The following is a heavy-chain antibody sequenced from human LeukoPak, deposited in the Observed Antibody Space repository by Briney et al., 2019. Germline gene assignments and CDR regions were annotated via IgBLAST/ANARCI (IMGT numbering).Heavy chain of an antibody. CDR1: GGSISSGGYY. D-gene: IGHD1-26*01. CDR3: ARDRGNSGSYYYRFDP. CDR2: IYYSGST. J-gene: IGHJ5*02. V-gene: IGHV4-31*03. Sequence: PSQTLSLTCTVSGGSISSGGYYWSWIRQHPGKGLEWIGYIYYSGSTYYNPSPKSRVTISVDTSKNQFSLKLSSVTAADTAVYYCARDRGNSGSYYYRFDPWGQGTLVTVSS.